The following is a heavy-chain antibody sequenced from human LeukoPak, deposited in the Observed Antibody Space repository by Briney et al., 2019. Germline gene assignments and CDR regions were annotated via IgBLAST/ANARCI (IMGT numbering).Heavy chain of an antibody. CDR2: IWYDGSNK. CDR1: GFTFSSYG. D-gene: IGHD2-15*01. Sequence: GGSLRLPCAASGFTFSSYGMHWVRQAPGKGLEWMAVIWYDGSNKYYADSVKGRFTISRDNSKNTLYLQMNSLRAEDTAVYYCARYGYCSGGSCRGMDVWGQGTTVTVSS. CDR3: ARYGYCSGGSCRGMDV. V-gene: IGHV3-33*01. J-gene: IGHJ6*02.